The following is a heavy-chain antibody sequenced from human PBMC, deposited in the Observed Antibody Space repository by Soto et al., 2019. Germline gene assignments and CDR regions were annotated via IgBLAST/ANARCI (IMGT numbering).Heavy chain of an antibody. CDR3: ASDRRTDSGKRFDY. Sequence: QVQLVESGGGVVQPGTSLRLSCAASGFTLSNYGMHWVRQAPGKGMAWVAFLRHNGREEYYADSVKGRFTISRDSSKNSLYLQMSSLRGEDSAVYYCASDRRTDSGKRFDYWGQGTLVTVSS. CDR1: GFTLSNYG. CDR2: LRHNGREE. V-gene: IGHV3-33*01. J-gene: IGHJ4*02. D-gene: IGHD6-19*01.